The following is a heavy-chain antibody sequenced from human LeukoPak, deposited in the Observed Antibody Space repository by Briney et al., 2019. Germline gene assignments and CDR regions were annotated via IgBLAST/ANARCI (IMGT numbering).Heavy chain of an antibody. J-gene: IGHJ4*02. CDR1: GGSISSGSYY. CDR3: ARELVGYYDSSGYLDY. V-gene: IGHV4-61*02. D-gene: IGHD3-22*01. CDR2: IYTSGST. Sequence: SETLSLTCTVSGGSISSGSYYWSWIRQPAGKGLEWIGRIYTSGSTNYNPSLKSRVTISVDTSKNQFSLKLSSVTAADTAVYYCARELVGYYDSSGYLDYWGQGTLVTVSS.